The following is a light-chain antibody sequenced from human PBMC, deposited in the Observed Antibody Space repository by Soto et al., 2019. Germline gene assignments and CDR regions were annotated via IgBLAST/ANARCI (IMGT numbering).Light chain of an antibody. CDR1: QTVSSD. Sequence: TPSLATLSLSPGESPTRSCTHSQTVSSDLAWFQQRPGQAPRLLIYDASARATGIAARFSGSGCGTEFTLTISSLQSEDFAVYSCQQHNKWPQTFGQGTKVDIK. CDR3: QQHNKWPQT. J-gene: IGKJ2*01. V-gene: IGKV3-15*01. CDR2: DAS.